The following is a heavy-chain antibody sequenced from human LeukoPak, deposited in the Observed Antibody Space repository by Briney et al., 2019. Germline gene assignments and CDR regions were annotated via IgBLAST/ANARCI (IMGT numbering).Heavy chain of an antibody. D-gene: IGHD2-2*01. Sequence: GGSLRLSCAASGFTFSNYGMSWVRQAPRKGLEWVSAISGSGGSTHYSDSVKGRFTISRDNSKNTLYLQMNSLRAEDTAVYYCATRTSHFNWFDPWGQGTLVTVSS. J-gene: IGHJ5*02. CDR3: ATRTSHFNWFDP. CDR1: GFTFSNYG. V-gene: IGHV3-23*01. CDR2: ISGSGGST.